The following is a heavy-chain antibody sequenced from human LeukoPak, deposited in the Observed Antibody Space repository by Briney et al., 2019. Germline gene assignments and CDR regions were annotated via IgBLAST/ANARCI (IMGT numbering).Heavy chain of an antibody. CDR2: IYYSGST. J-gene: IGHJ4*02. V-gene: IGHV4-59*01. CDR1: GGSISSYY. CDR3: ARSRDGYNYYFDY. D-gene: IGHD5-24*01. Sequence: SETLSLTCTVPGGSISSYYWSWIRQPPGKGLEWIGYIYYSGSTNYNPSLKSRVTISVDTSKNQFSLKLSSVTAADTAVYYCARSRDGYNYYFDYWGQGTLVTVSS.